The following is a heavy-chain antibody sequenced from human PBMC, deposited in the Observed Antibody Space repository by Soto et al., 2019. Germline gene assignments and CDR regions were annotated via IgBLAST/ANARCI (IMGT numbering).Heavy chain of an antibody. V-gene: IGHV1-24*01. J-gene: IGHJ4*02. Sequence: ASVKVSCKVSGYTLTELSMHWVRQAPGKGLEWMGGFDPEDGETIYAQKFQGRVTMTEDTSTGTAYMELSSLRSEDTAVYYCATDASVGYCSGGSCYAFDYWGQGTLVTVSS. CDR3: ATDASVGYCSGGSCYAFDY. CDR2: FDPEDGET. D-gene: IGHD2-15*01. CDR1: GYTLTELS.